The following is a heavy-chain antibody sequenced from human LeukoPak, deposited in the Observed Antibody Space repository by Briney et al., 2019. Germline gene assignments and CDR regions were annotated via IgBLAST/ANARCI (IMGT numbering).Heavy chain of an antibody. V-gene: IGHV4-59*01. Sequence: SETLSLTCTVSGGAISNYYWSWIRQPPGKGLEWIGYNSGSTNYNPSLKNRVTISLDTSKNQFSLKLNSVTAADTAVYYCARDRGTMVRGVSYYYMDVWGKGTTVTISS. J-gene: IGHJ6*03. CDR2: NSGST. D-gene: IGHD3-10*01. CDR3: ARDRGTMVRGVSYYYMDV. CDR1: GGAISNYY.